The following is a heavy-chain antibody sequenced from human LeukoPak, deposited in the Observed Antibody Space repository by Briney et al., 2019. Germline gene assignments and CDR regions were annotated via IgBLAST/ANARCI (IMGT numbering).Heavy chain of an antibody. CDR1: GFIFSDHY. J-gene: IGHJ3*02. CDR3: ARGFHSFDI. CDR2: SRNKANGYST. Sequence: GGSLRLSCAASGFIFSDHYMDWVRQAPGKGLEWVARSRNKANGYSTVYAASVQGRFTISRDESQNSLYLQMNSLITEDTAVYFCARGFHSFDIWGQGTMVTVSS. V-gene: IGHV3-72*01.